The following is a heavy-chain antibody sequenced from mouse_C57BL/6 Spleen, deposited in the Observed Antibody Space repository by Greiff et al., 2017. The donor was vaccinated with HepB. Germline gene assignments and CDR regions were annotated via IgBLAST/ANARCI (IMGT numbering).Heavy chain of an antibody. V-gene: IGHV2-5*01. J-gene: IGHJ4*01. CDR2: IWRGGST. Sequence: VQLQQSGPGLVQPSQSLSITCTVSGFSLTSYGVHWVRQSPGKGLEWLGVIWRGGSTDYNAAFMSRLSITKDNSKSQVFFKMNSMQADDTAIYYCATPMITTNYYAMDYWGQGTSVTVSS. D-gene: IGHD2-4*01. CDR1: GFSLTSYG. CDR3: ATPMITTNYYAMDY.